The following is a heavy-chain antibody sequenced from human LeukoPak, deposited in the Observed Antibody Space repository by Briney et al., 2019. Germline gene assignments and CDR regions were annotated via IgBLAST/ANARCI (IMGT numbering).Heavy chain of an antibody. CDR1: GGSISSYY. CDR3: ARARDLGWGTVDYFDY. V-gene: IGHV4-59*01. Sequence: PSETLSLTCTVSGGSISSYYWSWIRQPPGKGLEWIGYIYYSGSTNYNPSLKSRVTLSVDTSKNQFSLKLSSVTAADTAVYYCARARDLGWGTVDYFDYWGQGTLVTVSS. J-gene: IGHJ4*02. D-gene: IGHD3-3*01. CDR2: IYYSGST.